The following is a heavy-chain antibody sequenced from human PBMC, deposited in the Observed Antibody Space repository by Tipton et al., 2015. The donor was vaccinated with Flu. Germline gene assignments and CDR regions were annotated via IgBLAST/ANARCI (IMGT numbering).Heavy chain of an antibody. CDR2: IYSGGST. CDR3: ARGRGYCVTTTCLLPFDF. V-gene: IGHV3-53*01. CDR1: GFTVSSNY. Sequence: SLRLSCVVSGFTVSSNYMTWVRQAPGKGLEWVSVIYSGGSTNYADSVKGRFTISRDNSKNTLYLQMNSLRAEDTAVYYCARGRGYCVTTTCLLPFDFWGQRTLVNVSS. D-gene: IGHD2-2*01. J-gene: IGHJ4*02.